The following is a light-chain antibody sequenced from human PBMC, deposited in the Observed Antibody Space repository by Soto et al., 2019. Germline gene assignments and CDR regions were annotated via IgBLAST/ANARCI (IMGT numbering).Light chain of an antibody. CDR2: GAS. J-gene: IGKJ4*01. CDR3: QQYNDWPLT. V-gene: IGKV3-15*01. CDR1: QSVSSS. Sequence: EIVMTQSPATLSVSPGERATLSCRASQSVSSSLAWYQQKPGQAPSLLIYGASSRATGIPARFSGSGSGTEFTLTISSLRSEDFAVYYCQQYNDWPLTFGGGTKVEIK.